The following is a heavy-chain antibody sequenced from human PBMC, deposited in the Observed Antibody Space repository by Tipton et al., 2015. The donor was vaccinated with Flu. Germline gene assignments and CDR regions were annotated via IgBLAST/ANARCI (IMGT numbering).Heavy chain of an antibody. CDR1: GFTFTSYW. Sequence: SLRLSCAASGFTFTSYWMSWVRQAPGKGLEWVANINQDGSVKYYVDSVKGRFTISRDNAKNSLYLQMNSLRAEDTAVYYCAKELGGGSCYWGQGTLVTVSS. CDR3: AKELGGGSCY. J-gene: IGHJ4*02. CDR2: INQDGSVK. D-gene: IGHD2-15*01. V-gene: IGHV3-7*01.